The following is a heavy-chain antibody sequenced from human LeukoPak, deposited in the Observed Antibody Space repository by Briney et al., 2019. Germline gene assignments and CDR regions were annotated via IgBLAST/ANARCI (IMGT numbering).Heavy chain of an antibody. Sequence: PSDTLSLTYGVWGGSISWGGYSGSWIRQPPGEGLEWIGYIYHSGSSYYNPSLKSRVTISVDRSTNQFDLKLSYVTAADKAVYYCARSLWFGESMLYGMDVWGQGTTVTVSS. V-gene: IGHV4-30-2*01. CDR1: GGSISWGGYS. CDR3: ARSLWFGESMLYGMDV. CDR2: IYHSGSS. J-gene: IGHJ6*02. D-gene: IGHD3-10*01.